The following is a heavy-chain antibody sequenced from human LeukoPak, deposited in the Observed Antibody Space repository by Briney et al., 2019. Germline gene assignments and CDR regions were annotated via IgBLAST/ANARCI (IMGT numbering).Heavy chain of an antibody. CDR3: ARKTGGSLDI. Sequence: PGGSLRLSCVASGFSFSNYAMSWVRRAPGKGLEWVSYISSSSSTIYYADSVRGRFTISGDNAKNSLYLQMSSLRGEDTAVYYCARKTGGSLDIWGQGTMVTVSS. J-gene: IGHJ3*02. CDR2: ISSSSSTI. V-gene: IGHV3-48*01. D-gene: IGHD7-27*01. CDR1: GFSFSNYA.